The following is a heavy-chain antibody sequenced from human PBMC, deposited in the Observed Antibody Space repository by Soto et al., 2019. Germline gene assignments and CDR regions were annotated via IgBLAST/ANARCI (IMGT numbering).Heavy chain of an antibody. V-gene: IGHV3-48*01. CDR1: GFTFSSYS. CDR2: ISSSSNAI. Sequence: EVQLVESGGGLVQPGGFLRLSCAASGFTFSSYSMNWVRQAPGKGLEWLSYISSSSNAIYYADSVTGRFTISRDNAKTSLDLQMNSGRADDTAVYHSAKDPHSSSWYSYWYFDLWGRGTLVAVCS. CDR3: AKDPHSSSWYSYWYFDL. D-gene: IGHD6-13*01. J-gene: IGHJ2*01.